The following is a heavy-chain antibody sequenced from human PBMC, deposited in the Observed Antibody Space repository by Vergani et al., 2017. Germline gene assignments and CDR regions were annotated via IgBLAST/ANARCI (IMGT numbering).Heavy chain of an antibody. Sequence: EVQLVQSGAEVKKPGESLKISCQISGYSFTNYWIGWVRQMPGKGLEWMGIIHPADSDTRYSPSFQGQATISVDKSLSTAYLQRSSLRASDSAMYYCARLYGRDSSGSKYFDYWGQGTLVTVSS. CDR1: GYSFTNYW. D-gene: IGHD3-22*01. CDR3: ARLYGRDSSGSKYFDY. J-gene: IGHJ4*02. V-gene: IGHV5-51*01. CDR2: IHPADSDT.